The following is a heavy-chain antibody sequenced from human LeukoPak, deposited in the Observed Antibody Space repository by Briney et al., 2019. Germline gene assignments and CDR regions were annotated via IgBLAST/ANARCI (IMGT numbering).Heavy chain of an antibody. CDR1: GGTFSSYA. V-gene: IGHV1-69*13. D-gene: IGHD2-15*01. Sequence: SVKVSCKASGGTFSSYAISWVRQAPGQGLELMGGIIPIFGTANYAQKFQGRVTIAADESTSTAYMTLSSLRSEDTAVYYCARSGGYCSGGSCYTYFDYWGQGTLFTVSS. CDR2: IIPIFGTA. J-gene: IGHJ4*02. CDR3: ARSGGYCSGGSCYTYFDY.